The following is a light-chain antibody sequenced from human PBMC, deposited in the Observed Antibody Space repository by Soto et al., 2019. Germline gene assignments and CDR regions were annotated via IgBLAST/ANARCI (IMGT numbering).Light chain of an antibody. CDR1: SSNIGSNT. J-gene: IGLJ2*01. Sequence: QSVLTQPPSASGTPGQWVTISCSGSSSNIGSNTVNWYQLLPGTAPKLLIYSNDQRPSGVPDRFSGSKSGTSVSLAISGLQSEDEADYYCATWDDSLNGVVFGGGTKLTVL. V-gene: IGLV1-44*01. CDR2: SND. CDR3: ATWDDSLNGVV.